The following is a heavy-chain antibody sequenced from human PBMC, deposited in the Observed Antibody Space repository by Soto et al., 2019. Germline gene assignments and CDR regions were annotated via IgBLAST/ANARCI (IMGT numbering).Heavy chain of an antibody. Sequence: SETLSLTCTVSGGSISSYYWSWIRQPPGKGLEWIGYIYYSGSTNYNPPLKSRVTISVDTSKNQFSLKLSSVTAADTAVYYCAASAGFLEWLRPPVNYYYYMDVWGKGTTVTVSS. V-gene: IGHV4-59*08. CDR2: IYYSGST. D-gene: IGHD3-3*01. J-gene: IGHJ6*03. CDR1: GGSISSYY. CDR3: AASAGFLEWLRPPVNYYYYMDV.